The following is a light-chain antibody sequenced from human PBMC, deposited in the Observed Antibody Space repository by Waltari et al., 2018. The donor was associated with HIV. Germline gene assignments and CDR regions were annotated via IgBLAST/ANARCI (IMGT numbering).Light chain of an antibody. V-gene: IGLV1-44*01. CDR2: SLE. CDR3: AAWDDSLNAYV. Sequence: QSVLTQTPSASGTPGQRVIVSCSGSGSNIGANTVNWYQPLPGAAPRLLIHSLEQRPSGVPDRLSGSKSGASASLAISGLQSEDEADYYCAAWDDSLNAYVFGGGTKVTVL. J-gene: IGLJ1*01. CDR1: GSNIGANT.